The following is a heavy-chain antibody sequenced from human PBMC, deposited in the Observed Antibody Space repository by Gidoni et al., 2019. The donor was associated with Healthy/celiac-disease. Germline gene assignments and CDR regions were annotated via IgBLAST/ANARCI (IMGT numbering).Heavy chain of an antibody. CDR2: ISGSGGST. Sequence: EVQLLESGGGLVQPGGSLRLSCAASGFTFSSYAMSWVRQAPGKGLEWVSAISGSGGSTYYADSVKGRFTISRDNSKNTLYLQMNSLRAEDTAVYYCAKEGMVVAATAEYFQHWGQGTLVTVSS. CDR3: AKEGMVVAATAEYFQH. J-gene: IGHJ1*01. D-gene: IGHD2-15*01. CDR1: GFTFSSYA. V-gene: IGHV3-23*01.